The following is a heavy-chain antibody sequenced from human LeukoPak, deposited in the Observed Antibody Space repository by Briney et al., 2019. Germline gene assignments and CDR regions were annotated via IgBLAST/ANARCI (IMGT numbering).Heavy chain of an antibody. D-gene: IGHD3-10*01. CDR3: ARDPESMIRGVISYFDS. J-gene: IGHJ4*02. V-gene: IGHV3-30*03. Sequence: GGSLRLSCAGSGFTFSSFGIHWVRQAPGKGLEWVAVLSYDGSKNYYVDSVKGRFTISRDNSKNTLYLQMNSLRTEDTAVYYCARDPESMIRGVISYFDSWGQGTLVTVSS. CDR2: LSYDGSKN. CDR1: GFTFSSFG.